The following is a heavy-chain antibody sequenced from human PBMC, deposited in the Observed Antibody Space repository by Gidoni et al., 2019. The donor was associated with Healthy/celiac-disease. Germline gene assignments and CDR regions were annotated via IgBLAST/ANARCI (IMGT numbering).Heavy chain of an antibody. CDR2: IWYDGSNK. J-gene: IGHJ4*02. V-gene: IGHV3-33*01. Sequence: QVQLVESGGGVVQPGRSLRLSCAASGFTFSSYGMHWVRQAPGKGLEWVAVIWYDGSNKYYADSVKGRFTISRDNSKNTLYLQMNSLRAEDTAVYYCARDSTYYDFWSGYEDYWGQGTLVTVSS. CDR1: GFTFSSYG. CDR3: ARDSTYYDFWSGYEDY. D-gene: IGHD3-3*01.